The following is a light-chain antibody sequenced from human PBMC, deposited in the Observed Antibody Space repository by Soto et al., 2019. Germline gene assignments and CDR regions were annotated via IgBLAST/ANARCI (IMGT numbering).Light chain of an antibody. CDR3: SSYTSNSTVV. J-gene: IGLJ2*01. CDR1: SSDVGDYNY. Sequence: QSALTQPASVSGSPGQSITISCTGTSSDVGDYNYVSWYQQHPGKAPKLMIYEVSNRPSGVSNRFSGSKSGCTASLTISGLQAEDEADYYCSSYTSNSTVVFGGGTKLTVL. CDR2: EVS. V-gene: IGLV2-14*01.